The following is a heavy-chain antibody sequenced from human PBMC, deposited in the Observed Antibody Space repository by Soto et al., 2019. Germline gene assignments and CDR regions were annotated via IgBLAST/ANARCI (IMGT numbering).Heavy chain of an antibody. CDR2: ISYDGSNK. CDR3: AKDLFTVVTGPNYYYYGMDV. Sequence: GGSLRLSCAASGFTFSSYGMHWVRQAPGKGLEWVAVISYDGSNKYYADSVKGRFTISRDNSKNTLYLQMNSLRAEDTAVYYCAKDLFTVVTGPNYYYYGMDVWGQGTTVTVSS. D-gene: IGHD4-17*01. J-gene: IGHJ6*02. CDR1: GFTFSSYG. V-gene: IGHV3-30*18.